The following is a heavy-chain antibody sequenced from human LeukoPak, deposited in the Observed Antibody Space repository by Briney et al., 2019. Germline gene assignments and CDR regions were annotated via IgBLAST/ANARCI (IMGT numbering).Heavy chain of an antibody. Sequence: SETLSLTCAVYGGSFSGYYWSWIRQPPGKGLEWIGEINHSGSTNYNPSLKSRITISVDTSKNQFSLKLSSVTAADTAVYYCARKDIVVVPAANQYYYYYYMDVWSKGTTVTVSS. D-gene: IGHD2-2*01. CDR1: GGSFSGYY. CDR2: INHSGST. J-gene: IGHJ6*03. CDR3: ARKDIVVVPAANQYYYYYYMDV. V-gene: IGHV4-34*01.